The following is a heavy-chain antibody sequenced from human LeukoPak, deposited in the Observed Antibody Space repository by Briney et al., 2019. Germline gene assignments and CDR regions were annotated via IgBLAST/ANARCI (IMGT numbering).Heavy chain of an antibody. CDR2: ISGSGGST. Sequence: PGGSLRLSCAASGFTFSSYAMSWVRQAPGKGLEWVSAISGSGGSTYYADSVKGRFTVSRDNSKNTLYLQMNSLRAEDTAVYYCAVRTWDSSGYFPIWGQGTLVTVSS. J-gene: IGHJ4*02. CDR1: GFTFSSYA. CDR3: AVRTWDSSGYFPI. D-gene: IGHD3-22*01. V-gene: IGHV3-23*01.